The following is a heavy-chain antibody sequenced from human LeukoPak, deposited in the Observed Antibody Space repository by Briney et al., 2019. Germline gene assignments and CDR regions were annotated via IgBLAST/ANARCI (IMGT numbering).Heavy chain of an antibody. J-gene: IGHJ4*02. CDR3: ARGSRGNIAAAGHFDY. CDR1: GFTFSSYS. D-gene: IGHD6-13*01. V-gene: IGHV3-21*01. Sequence: GGSLRLSCAASGFTFSSYSMNWVRQAPGKGLEWVSSISSSSSYIYYADSVKGRFTISRDNAKNSLYLQMNSLRAEDTAVYYCARGSRGNIAAAGHFDYWGQGTLVTVSS. CDR2: ISSSSSYI.